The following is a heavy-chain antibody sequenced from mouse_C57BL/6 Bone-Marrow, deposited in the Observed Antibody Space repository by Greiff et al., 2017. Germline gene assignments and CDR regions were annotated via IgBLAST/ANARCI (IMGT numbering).Heavy chain of an antibody. V-gene: IGHV1-59*01. J-gene: IGHJ3*01. CDR3: ARWETAQAKAWFAD. CDR1: GYTFTSYW. Sequence: QVQLQQPGAELVRPGTSVKLSCKASGYTFTSYWMHWVKQRPGQGLEWIGVIDPSDSYTNYNQKFKGKATLTVDTSSSTAYMQLSSLTSEDSAVYYCARWETAQAKAWFADWGQGTLVTVSA. D-gene: IGHD3-2*02. CDR2: IDPSDSYT.